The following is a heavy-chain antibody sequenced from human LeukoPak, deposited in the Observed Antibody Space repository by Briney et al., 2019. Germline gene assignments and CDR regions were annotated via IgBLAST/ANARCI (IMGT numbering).Heavy chain of an antibody. CDR2: INTSGGST. V-gene: IGHV1-46*01. Sequence: ASVKVSCKASGYIFTSYYMHWVRQAPGQGPEWMGKINTSGGSTSYAQKFQGRVTMTRDTSTSTVYMELSSLRSEDTAVYYCARDPCGGDCHFDYWGQGALVTVSS. J-gene: IGHJ4*02. CDR3: ARDPCGGDCHFDY. CDR1: GYIFTSYY. D-gene: IGHD2-21*02.